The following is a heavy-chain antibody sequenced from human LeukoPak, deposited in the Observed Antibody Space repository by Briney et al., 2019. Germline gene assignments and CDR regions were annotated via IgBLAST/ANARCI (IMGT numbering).Heavy chain of an antibody. D-gene: IGHD4-17*01. Sequence: GASVKVSCKASGGTFSSYAISWVRQAPGQGLEWMGGIIPIFSTANYAQKFQGRVTITADESTSTAYMELSSLRSEDTAVYYCARANGYGDYGNFDYWGQGTLVTVSS. CDR3: ARANGYGDYGNFDY. V-gene: IGHV1-69*13. J-gene: IGHJ4*02. CDR2: IIPIFSTA. CDR1: GGTFSSYA.